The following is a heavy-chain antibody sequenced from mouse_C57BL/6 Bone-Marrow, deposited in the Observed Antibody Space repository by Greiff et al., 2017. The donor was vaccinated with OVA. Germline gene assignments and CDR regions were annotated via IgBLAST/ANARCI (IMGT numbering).Heavy chain of an antibody. CDR1: GFTFTDYY. V-gene: IGHV7-3*01. CDR2: IRNKAYGYTK. Sequence: EVKLMESGGGLVQPGGSLSLSCAASGFTFTDYYMSWVRQPPGKALEWLGFIRNKAYGYTKEDSAYVKGRFPITRDNSQSILYLQMNALRAEDGATYYCARDSWYFDVWGTGTTVTVSS. CDR3: ARDSWYFDV. J-gene: IGHJ1*03.